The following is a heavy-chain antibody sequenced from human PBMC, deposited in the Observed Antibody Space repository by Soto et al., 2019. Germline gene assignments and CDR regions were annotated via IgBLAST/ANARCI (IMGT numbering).Heavy chain of an antibody. J-gene: IGHJ4*02. CDR2: FIPVYRTL. Sequence: QVQLVQSGAEVKKPGSSVKVSCKASGGSSGNSATNWVRRTLGQGLGGLGGFIPVYRTLNYAQKFQGRVTITADESTGTAYMTLSSLASDDTAVYYCATGVIWIGYFTVDSWGQGTRVTVSS. CDR3: ATGVIWIGYFTVDS. V-gene: IGHV1-69*01. D-gene: IGHD3-3*01. CDR1: GGSSGNSA.